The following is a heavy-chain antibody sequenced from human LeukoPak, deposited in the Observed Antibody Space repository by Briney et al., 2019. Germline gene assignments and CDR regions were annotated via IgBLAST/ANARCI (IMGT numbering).Heavy chain of an antibody. CDR2: ISWNSGSI. Sequence: GGSLRLSCAASGFTFDDYAMHWVRQAPGKGLEWVSGISWNSGSIGYADSVKGRFTISRDNAKNSLYLQMNSLRAEDTASYYCAKGPELLWFGELLFDYWGQGTLVTVSS. CDR3: AKGPELLWFGELLFDY. CDR1: GFTFDDYA. V-gene: IGHV3-9*01. D-gene: IGHD3-10*01. J-gene: IGHJ4*02.